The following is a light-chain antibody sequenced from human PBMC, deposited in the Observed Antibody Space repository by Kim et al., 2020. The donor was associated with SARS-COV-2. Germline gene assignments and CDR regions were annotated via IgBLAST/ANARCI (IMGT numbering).Light chain of an antibody. J-gene: IGKJ4*01. V-gene: IGKV3-15*01. CDR3: QQYDNWPPLT. Sequence: EIVMTQSPATLSVSPGERATLSCRASQSVSSNLAWYQQKPGQAPRLLIYGASTRATGIPARFSGSGSGTEFTLTISSPQSEDVAVYYCQQYDNWPPLTFGGGTKLEI. CDR1: QSVSSN. CDR2: GAS.